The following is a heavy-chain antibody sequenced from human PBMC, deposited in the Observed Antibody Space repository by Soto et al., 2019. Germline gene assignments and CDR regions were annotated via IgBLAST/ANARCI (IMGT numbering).Heavy chain of an antibody. CDR1: GGTFSSYA. CDR2: SITVFGAT. Sequence: QVQLVQSGAEVKKPGSSVKVSCKASGGTFSSYAFSWVRSSPGQGLEWMGVSITVFGATNYAQRFQGRVTITADASTSTASMDLSRLKSEDTAVYYCAGAPARSSALSQLVITACGVYWGPGTVVTVSP. J-gene: IGHJ4*02. V-gene: IGHV1-69*01. D-gene: IGHD3-22*01. CDR3: AGAPARSSALSQLVITACGVY.